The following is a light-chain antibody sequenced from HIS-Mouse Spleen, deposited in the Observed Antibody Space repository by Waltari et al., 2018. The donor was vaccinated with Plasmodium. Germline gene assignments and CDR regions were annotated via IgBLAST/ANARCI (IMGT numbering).Light chain of an antibody. CDR3: CSYAGSYTWV. V-gene: IGLV2-11*01. J-gene: IGLJ3*02. CDR1: SSDVGGYNY. CDR2: DVR. Sequence: QSALTQPRSVSGSPGQSVTISCTATSSDVGGYNYVPWYQQHPGTAPQLMIYDVRKRPSGVPDRFSGSKSGNTASLTISGLQAEDEADYYCCSYAGSYTWVFGGGTKLTVL.